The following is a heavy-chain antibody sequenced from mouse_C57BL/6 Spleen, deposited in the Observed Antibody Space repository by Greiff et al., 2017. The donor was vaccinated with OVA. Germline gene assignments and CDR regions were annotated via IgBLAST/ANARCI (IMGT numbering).Heavy chain of an antibody. D-gene: IGHD2-4*01. CDR1: GYSITSGYY. CDR3: ARGGIYYDYDHYAMDY. Sequence: VQLQQSGPGLVKPSPSLSLTCSVTGYSITSGYYWNWIRQFPGNKLEWMGYISYDGSNNYNPSLKNRISITRDTSKNQFFLKLNSVTTEDTATYYCARGGIYYDYDHYAMDYWGQGTSVTVSS. V-gene: IGHV3-6*01. CDR2: ISYDGSN. J-gene: IGHJ4*01.